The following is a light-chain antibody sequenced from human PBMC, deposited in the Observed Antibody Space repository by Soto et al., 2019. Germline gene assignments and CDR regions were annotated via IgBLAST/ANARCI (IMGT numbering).Light chain of an antibody. CDR2: GAS. Sequence: EIVLTQSPDTLSVSPGDRATLSCRASQTVGSNLAWYQQKPGQAPRLLIYGASTRASDTPARFSGSGSVTEFALTISSLQSEDFAVYYCQQYNNWPITFGQGTRLEIK. V-gene: IGKV3D-15*01. J-gene: IGKJ5*01. CDR1: QTVGSN. CDR3: QQYNNWPIT.